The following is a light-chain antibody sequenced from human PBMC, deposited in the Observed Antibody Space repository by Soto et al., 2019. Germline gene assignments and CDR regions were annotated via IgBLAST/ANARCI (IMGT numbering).Light chain of an antibody. Sequence: QSVLTQPPSVSGAPGQRVTISCTGSSSNIGAGYDVHWYQQHPGTAPKLLIYGNSNRPSGVPDRFSGSKSGTSASLAITGLQAEDEADYYCRSYASSLSGGVFGGGTKLTVL. CDR3: RSYASSLSGGV. CDR2: GNS. CDR1: SSNIGAGYD. V-gene: IGLV1-40*01. J-gene: IGLJ3*02.